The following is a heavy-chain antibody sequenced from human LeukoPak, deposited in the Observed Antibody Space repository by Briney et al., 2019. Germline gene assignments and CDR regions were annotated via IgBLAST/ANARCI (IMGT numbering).Heavy chain of an antibody. Sequence: SETLSLTCAVYGGSFSGYYWSWIRQPPGKGLEWIGEINHSGSTNYNPSLKSRVTISVDTSKNQFSLKLSSVTAADTAVYYRARVSRAARSDLDYWGQGTLVTVSS. CDR2: INHSGST. J-gene: IGHJ4*02. CDR3: ARVSRAARSDLDY. D-gene: IGHD6-6*01. V-gene: IGHV4-34*01. CDR1: GGSFSGYY.